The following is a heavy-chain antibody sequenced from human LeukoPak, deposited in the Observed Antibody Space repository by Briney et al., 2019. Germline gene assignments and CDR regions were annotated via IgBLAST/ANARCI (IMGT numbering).Heavy chain of an antibody. CDR2: MKQDGSEK. D-gene: IGHD2-8*01. Sequence: GGSLRLSCATSGFTFNSYWMSWVRQAPGKGLEWVAKMKQDGSEKYYVVSVKGRFTISRDNAKNSLYLQMNSLRAEDTAVYYCARMVYGMDVWGQGTTVTVSS. CDR3: ARMVYGMDV. CDR1: GFTFNSYW. J-gene: IGHJ6*02. V-gene: IGHV3-7*01.